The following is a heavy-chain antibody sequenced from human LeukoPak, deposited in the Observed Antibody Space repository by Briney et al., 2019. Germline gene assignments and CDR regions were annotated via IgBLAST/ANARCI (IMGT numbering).Heavy chain of an antibody. CDR3: ARETGYSSALHGGNSNSFDY. V-gene: IGHV3-23*01. CDR2: FSGSGGST. J-gene: IGHJ4*02. Sequence: GGSLRLSCAASGFTFAGHAMSWVRQAPGEGLEWVSAFSGSGGSTYYADSVKGRFTISRDNSKNTLYLQMNSLRAEDTAVYYCARETGYSSALHGGNSNSFDYWGQGTLVTVSS. CDR1: GFTFAGHA. D-gene: IGHD4-23*01.